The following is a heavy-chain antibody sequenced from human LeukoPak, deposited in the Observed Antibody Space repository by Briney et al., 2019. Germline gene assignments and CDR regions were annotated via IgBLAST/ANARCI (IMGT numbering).Heavy chain of an antibody. J-gene: IGHJ4*02. CDR3: TTLDFDY. CDR2: IRSKANSYAT. Sequence: RPGGSLRLSCAASGFTFSGSDMPWVRQASGKGLEWVGRIRSKANSYATAYAASVKGRFTISRDDSKNTAYLQMNSLKTEDTAVYYCTTLDFDYWGQGTLVTVSS. CDR1: GFTFSGSD. V-gene: IGHV3-73*01.